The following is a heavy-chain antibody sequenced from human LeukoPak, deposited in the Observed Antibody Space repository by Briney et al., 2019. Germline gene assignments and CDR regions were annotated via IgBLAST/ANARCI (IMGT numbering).Heavy chain of an antibody. CDR3: ARDLRNYDFWSGYAYYYYGMDV. J-gene: IGHJ6*02. V-gene: IGHV3-33*01. Sequence: GGSLRLSCAASGLTFSSYGMHWVRQAPGKGLEWVAVIWYDGSNKYYADSVKGRFTISRDNSKNTLYLQMNSLRAEDTAVYYCARDLRNYDFWSGYAYYYYGMDVWGQGTTVTVSS. CDR2: IWYDGSNK. CDR1: GLTFSSYG. D-gene: IGHD3-3*01.